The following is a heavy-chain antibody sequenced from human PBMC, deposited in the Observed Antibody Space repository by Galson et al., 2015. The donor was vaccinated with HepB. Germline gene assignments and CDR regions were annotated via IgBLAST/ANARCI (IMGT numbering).Heavy chain of an antibody. Sequence: SLRLSCAASGFTFSGSAMHWVRQASGKGLEWVGRIRSKANSYATAYAASVKGRFTISRDDSKNTAYLQMNSLKTEDTAVYYCTRHSPLTGTTAGYYYYYMDVWGEGTTVTASS. D-gene: IGHD1-20*01. J-gene: IGHJ6*03. CDR2: IRSKANSYAT. V-gene: IGHV3-73*01. CDR3: TRHSPLTGTTAGYYYYYMDV. CDR1: GFTFSGSA.